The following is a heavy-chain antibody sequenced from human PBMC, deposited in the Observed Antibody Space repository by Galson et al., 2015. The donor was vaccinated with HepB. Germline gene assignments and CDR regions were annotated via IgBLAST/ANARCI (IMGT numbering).Heavy chain of an antibody. CDR1: GFTFSNAW. CDR2: IKSKTDGGTT. V-gene: IGHV3-15*01. D-gene: IGHD6-13*01. Sequence: SLRLSCAASGFTFSNAWMSWVRQAPGKELEWVGRIKSKTDGGTTDYAAPVKGRFAISRDDSKNTLYLQMNSLKTEDTAVYYCTTRPQQQLGTHYFDYWGQGTLVTVSS. CDR3: TTRPQQQLGTHYFDY. J-gene: IGHJ4*02.